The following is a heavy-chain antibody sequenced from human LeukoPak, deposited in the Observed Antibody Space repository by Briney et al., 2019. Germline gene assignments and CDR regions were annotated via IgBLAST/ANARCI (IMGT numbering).Heavy chain of an antibody. V-gene: IGHV4-59*01. CDR3: AGTQYSSSAGYYYYMDV. D-gene: IGHD6-6*01. CDR1: GGSISRYY. J-gene: IGHJ6*03. Sequence: PSETLSLTCTVSGGSISRYYWSWLRQPPGKGLEWIGYIYYSGSTNYNPSLKSRDTISVDTSKNQFSLKLSSVTAADTAVYYCAGTQYSSSAGYYYYMDVWGKGTTVTVSS. CDR2: IYYSGST.